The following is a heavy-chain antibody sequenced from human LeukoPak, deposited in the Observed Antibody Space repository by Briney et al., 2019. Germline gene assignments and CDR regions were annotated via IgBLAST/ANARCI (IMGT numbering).Heavy chain of an antibody. Sequence: ASVKVSCKASGYTFTGYYMHWVRQAPGQGLEWMGWINPNSGGTNYAQKFQGRVTITADKSTSTAYMELSSLRSEDTAVYYCAVQWELDAFDIWGQGTMVTVSS. CDR2: INPNSGGT. D-gene: IGHD1-26*01. J-gene: IGHJ3*02. CDR1: GYTFTGYY. CDR3: AVQWELDAFDI. V-gene: IGHV1-2*02.